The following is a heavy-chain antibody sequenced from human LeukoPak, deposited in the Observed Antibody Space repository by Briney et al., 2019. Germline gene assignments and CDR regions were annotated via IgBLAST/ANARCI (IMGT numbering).Heavy chain of an antibody. CDR3: ARSADHGNTNIDY. J-gene: IGHJ4*01. Sequence: GASVTVSCKASGYTFTSYEINWVRQATGQGLEWMGWMNGRSGDTGYAPNFQGRVAMTRDTSKSTAYMELNTLKSEDTAVYYCARSADHGNTNIDYWGQGTLVTVSS. D-gene: IGHD1-14*01. CDR2: MNGRSGDT. V-gene: IGHV1-8*02. CDR1: GYTFTSYE.